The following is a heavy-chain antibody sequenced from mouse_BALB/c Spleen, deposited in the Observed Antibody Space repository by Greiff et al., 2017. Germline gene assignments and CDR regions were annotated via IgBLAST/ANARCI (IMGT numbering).Heavy chain of an antibody. J-gene: IGHJ2*01. CDR1: GYTFTSYW. V-gene: IGHV1-87*01. CDR2: IYPGDGDT. D-gene: IGHD1-1*01. Sequence: VKLQESGAELARPGASVKLSCKASGYTFTSYWMQWVKQRPGQGLEWIGAIYPGDGDTRYTQKFKGKATLTADKSSSTAYMQLSSLASEDSAVYYCARREDYFYYFDYWGQGTTLTVSS. CDR3: ARREDYFYYFDY.